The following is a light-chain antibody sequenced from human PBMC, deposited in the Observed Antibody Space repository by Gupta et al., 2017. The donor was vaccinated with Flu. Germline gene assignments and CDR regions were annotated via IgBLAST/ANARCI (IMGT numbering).Light chain of an antibody. J-gene: IGKJ1*01. CDR1: QSVNNN. Sequence: EIVMTQSPATLSVSPGEKVTLSCRAAQSVNNNLAWYQQKPVQAPRLLIYFASTRDAGVTARFSGSGSGTEFTLTISSRESEDFAVYYCQQYYNSPPWTFGQGTKEEVK. CDR2: FAS. CDR3: QQYYNSPPWT. V-gene: IGKV3-15*01.